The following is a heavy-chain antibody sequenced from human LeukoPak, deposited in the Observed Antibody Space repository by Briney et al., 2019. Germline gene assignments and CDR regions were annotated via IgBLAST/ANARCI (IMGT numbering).Heavy chain of an antibody. J-gene: IGHJ2*01. CDR2: IGTAGDP. Sequence: GGSLRLSCAASGFTFSSYDMHWVRQAPGKGLEWVSAIGTAGDPYYPDSVKGRFTISRENAKNSLYLQMNNLRAGDTAVYYCARAGAAWYFDLWGRGTPVTVSS. V-gene: IGHV3-13*05. D-gene: IGHD6-25*01. CDR3: ARAGAAWYFDL. CDR1: GFTFSSYD.